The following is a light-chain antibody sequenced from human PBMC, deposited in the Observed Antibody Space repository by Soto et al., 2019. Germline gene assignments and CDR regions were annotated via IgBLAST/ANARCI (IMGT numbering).Light chain of an antibody. V-gene: IGKV1-5*03. Sequence: DIQMTQSPSTLSASVGDRVTITCRASQSITGWLAWYQQKPGKAPKLLIYKASSLESGVPSRFSGSGSGTEFTLTISSLQPDDLATYYCQQYKSYSTFGQGTRVEIK. CDR2: KAS. CDR3: QQYKSYST. J-gene: IGKJ1*01. CDR1: QSITGW.